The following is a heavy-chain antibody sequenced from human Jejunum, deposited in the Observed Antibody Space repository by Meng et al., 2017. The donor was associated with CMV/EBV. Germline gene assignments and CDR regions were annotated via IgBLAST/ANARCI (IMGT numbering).Heavy chain of an antibody. CDR1: AGSISGYY. CDR3: ARESGSYYWFDP. V-gene: IGHV4-4*07. D-gene: IGHD1-26*01. J-gene: IGHJ5*02. CDR2: IYTSGST. Sequence: QGQLQESGPGLVKSSETLSLTCFVSAGSISGYYWSWIPQPAGKGLEWIGRIYTSGSTHYNPSLKSRLTMSVDLSNNQISLKLRSVTAADTAVYYCARESGSYYWFDPWGQGTLVTVSS.